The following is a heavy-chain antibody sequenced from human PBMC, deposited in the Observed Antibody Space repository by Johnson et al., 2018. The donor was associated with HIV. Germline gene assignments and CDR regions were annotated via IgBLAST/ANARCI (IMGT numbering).Heavy chain of an antibody. CDR2: LFSGVTT. V-gene: IGHV3-66*01. CDR3: ASEYSYGSHDAFDI. Sequence: SLRLSCAASGFTVSSYYMTWVRQAPGKGLEWVSVLFSGVTTYYADSVKGRFTISRDSSKNTLYLQMNSLRAEDTAVYYCASEYSYGSHDAFDIWGQGTMVTVSS. CDR1: GFTVSSYY. J-gene: IGHJ3*02. D-gene: IGHD5-18*01.